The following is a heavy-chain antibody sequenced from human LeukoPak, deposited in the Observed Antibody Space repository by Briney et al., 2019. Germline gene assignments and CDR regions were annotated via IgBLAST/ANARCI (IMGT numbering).Heavy chain of an antibody. Sequence: GASVKVSCKASGYTFTGYYMHWVRQAPGQGLEWMGRINPNSGNTGYAQKFQGRVTMTRNTSISTAYMELSSLRSEDTAVYYCARGPYYYDSSGHYYMDVWGKGTTVTVSS. V-gene: IGHV1-8*02. CDR3: ARGPYYYDSSGHYYMDV. CDR1: GYTFTGYY. CDR2: INPNSGNT. J-gene: IGHJ6*03. D-gene: IGHD3-22*01.